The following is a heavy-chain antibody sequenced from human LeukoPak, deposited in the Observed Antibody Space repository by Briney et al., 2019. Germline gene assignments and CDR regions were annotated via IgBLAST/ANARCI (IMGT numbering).Heavy chain of an antibody. CDR2: ISNSGGST. J-gene: IGHJ6*02. D-gene: IGHD2-21*01. CDR1: GFTFSSYA. Sequence: GGSLRLSCAASGFTFSSYAMSWVRQAPGKGLEWVSGISNSGGSTYYADSVKGRFTISRDNSKNRLYLQMNSLRADDTAVYYCAKANSPRLDYYYGMDVWGQGTTVTVSS. V-gene: IGHV3-23*01. CDR3: AKANSPRLDYYYGMDV.